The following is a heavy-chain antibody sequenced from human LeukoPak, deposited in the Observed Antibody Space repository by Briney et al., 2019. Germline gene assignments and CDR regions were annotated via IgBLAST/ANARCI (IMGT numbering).Heavy chain of an antibody. J-gene: IGHJ5*02. CDR2: ISPYNGDT. V-gene: IGHV1-18*01. CDR1: GYTFTSHG. Sequence: ASVKVSCRASGYTFTSHGINWVRQAPGQGLEWMGWISPYNGDTNYAQIFQGRVTLTTDTSTTTDFMDLRSLRPDDTAVYYCARGSPGPLDPWGQGALVTVSS. CDR3: ARGSPGPLDP.